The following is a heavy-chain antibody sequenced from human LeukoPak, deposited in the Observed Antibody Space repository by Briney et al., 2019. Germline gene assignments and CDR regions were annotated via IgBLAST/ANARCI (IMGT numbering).Heavy chain of an antibody. CDR3: ARDPASTSNWEFDF. D-gene: IGHD1-26*01. CDR1: GYTFTSYD. Sequence: ASVKVSCKASGYTFTSYDINWVRQAPGQGLEWMGRINPNSGDTEYAPKFQGWVTMTRDTSISTAYVEVRRLISDDTAVYYCARDPASTSNWEFDFWGQGTLVVVSS. CDR2: INPNSGDT. V-gene: IGHV1-2*04. J-gene: IGHJ4*02.